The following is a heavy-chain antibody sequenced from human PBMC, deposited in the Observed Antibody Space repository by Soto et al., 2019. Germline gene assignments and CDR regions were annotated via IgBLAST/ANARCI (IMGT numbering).Heavy chain of an antibody. CDR2: IDNGGST. V-gene: IGHV4-59*02. CDR1: GDFVSSYY. Sequence: QVQLQESGPGLVKPSETLSLTCTVSGDFVSSYYWSWFRQPPGKGLEWIGYIDNGGSTKYNPSLKSRVTISIGTSKNLFSLMLTSVTAADTAVYYCTRGVGWLVDYWGQGALVTVSS. CDR3: TRGVGWLVDY. D-gene: IGHD6-19*01. J-gene: IGHJ4*02.